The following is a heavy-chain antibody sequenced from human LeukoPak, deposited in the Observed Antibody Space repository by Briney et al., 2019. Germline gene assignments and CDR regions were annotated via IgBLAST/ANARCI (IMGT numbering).Heavy chain of an antibody. J-gene: IGHJ3*02. V-gene: IGHV1-18*01. D-gene: IGHD1-26*01. CDR2: ISVYNGHT. Sequence: ASVEVSCKASAYTFTSYGISWVRQAPGQGIEWMGWISVYNGHTNYAQNLQGRVTMTTDTSTSTAYMELRSLRSDDTAVYYCARGGRWELPRPYAFDIWGQGTMVTVSS. CDR3: ARGGRWELPRPYAFDI. CDR1: AYTFTSYG.